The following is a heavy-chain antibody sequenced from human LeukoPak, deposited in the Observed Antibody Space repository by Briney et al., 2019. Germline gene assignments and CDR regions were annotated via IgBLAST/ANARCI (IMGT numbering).Heavy chain of an antibody. CDR1: GFTFSSYW. J-gene: IGHJ4*02. CDR3: AKCGSGSNFDY. CDR2: LNQDGSER. Sequence: QPGGSLRLSCAASGFTFSSYWMSWVRQTPGKGLEWVAHLNQDGSERYYVDSVKGRFTISRENAKNSLYLQMNSLRGEDTAVYYCAKCGSGSNFDYWGQEILVTVSS. D-gene: IGHD3-10*01. V-gene: IGHV3-7*02.